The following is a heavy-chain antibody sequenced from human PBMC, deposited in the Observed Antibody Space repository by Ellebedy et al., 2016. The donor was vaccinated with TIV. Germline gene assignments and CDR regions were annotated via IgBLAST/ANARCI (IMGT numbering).Heavy chain of an antibody. CDR3: AKGDDYGDYYHYVVDV. Sequence: GGSLRLSXAASGFSFSSFAMSWVRQGPGKGLEWVSSVSGSGAGTYYTDSVRGRFTISRDNSKNTLFLQMDSLRGEDTGVYYCAKGDDYGDYYHYVVDVWGLGTTVTVS. CDR1: GFSFSSFA. J-gene: IGHJ6*02. CDR2: VSGSGAGT. D-gene: IGHD4-17*01. V-gene: IGHV3-23*01.